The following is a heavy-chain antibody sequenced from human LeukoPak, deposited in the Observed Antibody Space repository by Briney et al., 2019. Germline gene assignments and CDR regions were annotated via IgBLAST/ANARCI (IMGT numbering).Heavy chain of an antibody. CDR2: IYYSGST. CDR3: ARRGYCSSTSCYASRVTHSVWFDP. Sequence: SETLSLTCTVSGGSISSSSYYWGWIRQPPGKGLEWIGSIYYSGSTYYNPSLKSRVTISVDTSKNQFSLKLSSVTAADTAVYYCARRGYCSSTSCYASRVTHSVWFDPWGQGTLVTVSS. CDR1: GGSISSSSYY. J-gene: IGHJ5*02. V-gene: IGHV4-39*01. D-gene: IGHD2-2*01.